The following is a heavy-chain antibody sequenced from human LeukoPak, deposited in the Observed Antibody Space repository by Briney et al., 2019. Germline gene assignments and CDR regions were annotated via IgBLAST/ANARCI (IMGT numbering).Heavy chain of an antibody. CDR2: IKQDGSEK. Sequence: GGSLRLSCAASGFTFSSYWMSWVRQAPGKGLEWVANIKQDGSEKYYVDSVKGRFTISRDNAKNSLYLQMNSLRAEDTAVYYCAKLGARTDFWSGYYTGHYFDYWGQGTLVTVSS. CDR1: GFTFSSYW. D-gene: IGHD3-3*01. CDR3: AKLGARTDFWSGYYTGHYFDY. V-gene: IGHV3-7*03. J-gene: IGHJ4*02.